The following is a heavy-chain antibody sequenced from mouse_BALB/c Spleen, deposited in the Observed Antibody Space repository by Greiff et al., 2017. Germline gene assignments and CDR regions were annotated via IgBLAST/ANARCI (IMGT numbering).Heavy chain of an antibody. D-gene: IGHD4-1*01. Sequence: EVQVVESGGGLVQPGGSLRLSCATSGFTFTDYYMSWVRQPPGKALEWLGFIRNKANGYTTEYSASVKGRFTISRDNSQSILYLQMNTLRAEDSATYYCARGTECGYWGQGTTLTVSS. CDR2: IRNKANGYTT. V-gene: IGHV7-3*02. CDR1: GFTFTDYY. CDR3: ARGTECGY. J-gene: IGHJ2*01.